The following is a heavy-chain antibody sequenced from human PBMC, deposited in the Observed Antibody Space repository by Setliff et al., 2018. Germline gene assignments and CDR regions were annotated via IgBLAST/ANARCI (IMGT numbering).Heavy chain of an antibody. CDR1: GYSISSGHY. CDR2: ISHSGST. Sequence: SETLSLTCTVSGYSISSGHYWGWTRQPPGKGLEWIGSISHSGSTYYNPSLRSRVTISLDTSKNQFSPKLTSVTAADTAVYYCAGGRRYDYGWDFDYWGQGTLVTVSS. J-gene: IGHJ4*02. CDR3: AGGRRYDYGWDFDY. D-gene: IGHD4-17*01. V-gene: IGHV4-38-2*02.